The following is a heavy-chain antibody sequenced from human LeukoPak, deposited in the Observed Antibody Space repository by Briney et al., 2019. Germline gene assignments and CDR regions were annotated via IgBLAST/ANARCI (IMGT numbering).Heavy chain of an antibody. CDR3: AKEYYFGSGNYYNSYYFDY. V-gene: IGHV3-23*01. J-gene: IGHJ4*02. CDR1: GFTFSSYA. Sequence: GGSLRLSCAASGFTFSSYAMSWVRQTPGKGLEWVSAISGSGDSTYYADSVKGRFTISRDNSKNTLYLQMNSLRAEDTALYYCAKEYYFGSGNYYNSYYFDYWGQGTLVTVSS. CDR2: ISGSGDST. D-gene: IGHD3-10*01.